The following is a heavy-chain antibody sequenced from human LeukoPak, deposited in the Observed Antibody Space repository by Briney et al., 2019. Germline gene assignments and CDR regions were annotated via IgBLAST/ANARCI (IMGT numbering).Heavy chain of an antibody. D-gene: IGHD6-13*01. J-gene: IGHJ6*02. CDR1: GGSISSYY. CDR2: IYYSGST. V-gene: IGHV4-59*01. CDR3: ARLRYSSSWGYYYGMDV. Sequence: SETLSLTCTVSGGSISSYYWSWIRQPPGKGLEWIGYIYYSGSTNYNPSLKSRVTIPVDTTKNQFSLKLSSVTAADTAVYYCARLRYSSSWGYYYGMDVWGQGTTVTVPS.